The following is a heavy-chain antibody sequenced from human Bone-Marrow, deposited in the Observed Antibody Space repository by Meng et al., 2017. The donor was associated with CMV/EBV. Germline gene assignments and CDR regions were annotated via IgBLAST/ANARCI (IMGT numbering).Heavy chain of an antibody. Sequence: SGPTLVKPTQTLTLTCTFSGFSLSTSGVGVGWIRQPPRKALEWLALIYSNDDKRYSPSLKSRLTITKDTSKNQVVLTMTNMDPVDTATYYCAHSHSDYDFWSGYYYYYYGMDVWGQGSTVTVSS. CDR3: AHSHSDYDFWSGYYYYYYGMDV. CDR1: GFSLSTSGVG. D-gene: IGHD3-3*01. J-gene: IGHJ6*02. V-gene: IGHV2-5*01. CDR2: IYSNDDK.